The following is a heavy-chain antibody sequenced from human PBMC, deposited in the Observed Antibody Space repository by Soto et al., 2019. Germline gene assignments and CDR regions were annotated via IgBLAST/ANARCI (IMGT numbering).Heavy chain of an antibody. J-gene: IGHJ6*02. CDR1: GFTFSSYW. D-gene: IGHD1-26*01. CDR3: ARDSIQSGYEGMDV. CDR2: IKQDGSEK. Sequence: LRLSCAASGFTFSSYWMSWVRQAPGKGLEWVANIKQDGSEKYYVDSVKGRFTISRDNAKNSLYLQMNSLRAEDTAVYYCARDSIQSGYEGMDVWGQGTTVTVSS. V-gene: IGHV3-7*01.